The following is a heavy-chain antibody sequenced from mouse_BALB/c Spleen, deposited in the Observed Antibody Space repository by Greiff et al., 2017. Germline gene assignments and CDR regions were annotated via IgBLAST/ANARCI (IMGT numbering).Heavy chain of an antibody. D-gene: IGHD2-14*01. CDR2: ISSGSSTI. CDR3: ARSGDYRYDGGAWFAY. J-gene: IGHJ3*01. V-gene: IGHV5-17*02. Sequence: EVNLVESGGGLVQPGGSRKLSCAASGFTFSSFGMHWVRQAPEKGLEWVAYISSGSSTIYYADTVKGRFTISRDNPKNTLFLQMTSLRSEDTAMYYCARSGDYRYDGGAWFAYWGQGTLVTVSA. CDR1: GFTFSSFG.